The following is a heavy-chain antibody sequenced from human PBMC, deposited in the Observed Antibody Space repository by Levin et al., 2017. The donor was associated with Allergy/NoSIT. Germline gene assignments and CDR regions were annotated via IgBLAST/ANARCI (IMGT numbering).Heavy chain of an antibody. V-gene: IGHV3-30*18. CDR2: ISYDGSNK. D-gene: IGHD1-7*01. CDR3: AKDWTETGTRAY. Sequence: GGSLRLSCAASGFTFSSYGMHWVRQAPGKGLEWVAVISYDGSNKYYADSVKGRFTISRDNSKNTLYLQMNSLRAEDTAVYYCAKDWTETGTRAYWGQGTLVTVSS. CDR1: GFTFSSYG. J-gene: IGHJ4*02.